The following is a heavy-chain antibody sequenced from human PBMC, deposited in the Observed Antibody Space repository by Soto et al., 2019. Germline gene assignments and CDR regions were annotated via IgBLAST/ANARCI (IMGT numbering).Heavy chain of an antibody. J-gene: IGHJ4*02. V-gene: IGHV1-3*01. D-gene: IGHD3-22*01. CDR2: INAGNGNT. CDR3: ARPKDYDDCIDS. CDR1: GYTFTRYN. Sequence: ASVKVSCKASGYTFTRYNMHWVRQAPGQRLEWMGWINAGNGNTKYSQKFQGRVTITRDTSANTAYMELSSLISEDTAVYYCARPKDYDDCIDSWGQGTLVTVS.